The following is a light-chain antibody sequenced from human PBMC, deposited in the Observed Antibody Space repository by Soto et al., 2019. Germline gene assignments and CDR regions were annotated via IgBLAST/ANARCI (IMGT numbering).Light chain of an antibody. CDR1: KFDIGRYDY. V-gene: IGLV2-8*01. CDR3: SSFVAGNNYWV. J-gene: IGLJ3*02. CDR2: EVT. Sequence: QSALTQPASVSGSPGQTITISCAGTKFDIGRYDYVSWYRQHPGEAPKLIIYEVTKRPSGVPDRFSASKSGNTASLTVSGLQAEDEADYYCSSFVAGNNYWVFGGGTKLTVL.